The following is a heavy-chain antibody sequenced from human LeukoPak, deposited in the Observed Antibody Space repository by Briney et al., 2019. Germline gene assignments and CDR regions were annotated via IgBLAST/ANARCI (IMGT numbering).Heavy chain of an antibody. Sequence: ASVKVSCKASGYTFTGYYMHWVRQAPGQGLEWMGWINPNSGGTNYAQKFQGRVTMTRDTSISTAYMELSSLRSEDTAVYYCARVKAYNDYVWGSYRTSWVFDYWGQGTLVTVSS. CDR1: GYTFTGYY. V-gene: IGHV1-2*02. CDR3: ARVKAYNDYVWGSYRTSWVFDY. CDR2: INPNSGGT. J-gene: IGHJ4*02. D-gene: IGHD3-16*02.